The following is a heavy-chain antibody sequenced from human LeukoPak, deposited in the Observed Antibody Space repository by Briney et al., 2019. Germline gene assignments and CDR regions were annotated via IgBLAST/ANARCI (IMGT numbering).Heavy chain of an antibody. J-gene: IGHJ6*04. CDR2: IYYSGST. D-gene: IGHD3-16*01. CDR3: ARESGAAYSVSGMDV. V-gene: IGHV4-59*11. Sequence: SETLSLTCTVSGGSISSHYWSWIRQPPGKGLEWIGYIYYSGSTNYNPSLKSRVTISVDTSKNQFSLKLSSVTAADTAVYYCARESGAAYSVSGMDVWGKGTTVTVSS. CDR1: GGSISSHY.